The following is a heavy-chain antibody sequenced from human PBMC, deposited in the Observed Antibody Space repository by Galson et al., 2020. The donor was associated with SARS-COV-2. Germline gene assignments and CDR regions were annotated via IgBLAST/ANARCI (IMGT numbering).Heavy chain of an antibody. CDR1: GFTFSSYS. D-gene: IGHD1-1*01. Sequence: GESLKISCAASGFTFSSYSMNWVRQAPGKGLEWVSSISSSSSYIYYADSVKGRFTISRDNAKNSLYLQMNSLRAEDTAVYYCASPKGTDTYYYYGMDVWGQGTTVTVSS. V-gene: IGHV3-21*01. J-gene: IGHJ6*02. CDR2: ISSSSSYI. CDR3: ASPKGTDTYYYYGMDV.